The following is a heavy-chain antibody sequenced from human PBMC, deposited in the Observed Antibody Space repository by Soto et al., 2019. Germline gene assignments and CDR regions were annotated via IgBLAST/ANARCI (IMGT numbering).Heavy chain of an antibody. Sequence: EVQLLESGGGLVQPGGSLRLSCAASGFTFSSYAMSWVRQAPGKGLEWVSAISGSGGSTFYADSVKGRFTMSRDNSKNTLYLQMNSLRAEDTAVYYCAIQKRGYSGSDFDYWGQGTLVTVSS. V-gene: IGHV3-23*01. D-gene: IGHD5-12*01. CDR1: GFTFSSYA. CDR2: ISGSGGST. J-gene: IGHJ4*02. CDR3: AIQKRGYSGSDFDY.